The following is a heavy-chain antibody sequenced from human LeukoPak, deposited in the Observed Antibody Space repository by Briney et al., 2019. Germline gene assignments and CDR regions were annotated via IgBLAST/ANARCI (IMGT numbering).Heavy chain of an antibody. J-gene: IGHJ6*02. Sequence: ASVKVSCKASGCTFISYGLSWVRQAPGQGLEWMGWISDYYGKTNYAQKLQGRVTITTDTSKSTVFMELRSLRPDDTAVYFCAREGFGNRVDYYYYGMDVWGQGTTVTVSS. CDR2: ISDYYGKT. CDR3: AREGFGNRVDYYYYGMDV. CDR1: GCTFISYG. V-gene: IGHV1-18*01. D-gene: IGHD1-14*01.